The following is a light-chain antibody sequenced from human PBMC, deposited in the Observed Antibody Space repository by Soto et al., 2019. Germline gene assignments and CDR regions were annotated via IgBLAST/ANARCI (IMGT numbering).Light chain of an antibody. Sequence: QSALTQPPPVSGSPGQSVTISCTGTSNYLGSYNRVSWYQQPPGTAPKLMIYEVSNRPSGVPDRFSGSKSGNTASLTISGLQAEDEADYYCSSYTSSSTPLYVFGTGTKVTVL. J-gene: IGLJ1*01. CDR1: SNYLGSYNR. CDR3: SSYTSSSTPLYV. V-gene: IGLV2-18*02. CDR2: EVS.